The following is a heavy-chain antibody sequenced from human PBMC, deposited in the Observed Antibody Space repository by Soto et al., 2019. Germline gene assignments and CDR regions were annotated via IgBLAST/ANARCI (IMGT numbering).Heavy chain of an antibody. J-gene: IGHJ4*02. Sequence: GGSLRLSCAASGFILSSYAMTWVRQAPGKGLEWVSVISGSGSSTYYADSVKGRFTISRDNSKNTLYLQMNSLRVEDTAIYYCAKSRVTAISTKNDYWGQGTLVTVSS. CDR1: GFILSSYA. CDR2: ISGSGSST. V-gene: IGHV3-23*01. CDR3: AKSRVTAISTKNDY. D-gene: IGHD2-21*02.